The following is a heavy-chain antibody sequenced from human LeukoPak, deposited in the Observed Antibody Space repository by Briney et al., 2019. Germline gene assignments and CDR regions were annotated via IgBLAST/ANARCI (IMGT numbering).Heavy chain of an antibody. V-gene: IGHV4-30-2*01. J-gene: IGHJ4*02. Sequence: PSQTLSLTCTVSGGSISSGGYYWSWIRQPPGKGLEWIGEINHSGSTNYNPSLKSRVTISVDTSKNQFSLKLSSVTAADTAVYYCASRRYCSSTSCYTYDYWGQGTLVTVSS. CDR1: GGSISSGGYY. CDR2: INHSGST. D-gene: IGHD2-2*02. CDR3: ASRRYCSSTSCYTYDY.